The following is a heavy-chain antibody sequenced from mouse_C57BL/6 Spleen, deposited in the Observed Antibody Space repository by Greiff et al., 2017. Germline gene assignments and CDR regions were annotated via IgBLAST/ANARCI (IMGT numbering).Heavy chain of an antibody. V-gene: IGHV1-69*01. J-gene: IGHJ2*01. CDR2: IDPSDSST. CDR3: ARGGSGYSFDY. CDR1: GYTFTSYW. D-gene: IGHD3-2*02. Sequence: QVQLQQPGAELVMPGASVKLSCKASGYTFTSYWMHWVKQRPGQGLEWIGEIDPSDSSTNYNQKFKGKSTLTVDKSSSTAYMQLSSLTSEDSAVYYCARGGSGYSFDYWGQGTTLTVSS.